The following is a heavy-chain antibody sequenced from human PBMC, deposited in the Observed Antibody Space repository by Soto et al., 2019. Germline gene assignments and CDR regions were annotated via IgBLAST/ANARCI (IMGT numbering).Heavy chain of an antibody. CDR2: IYHSGST. CDR1: SGSISSSNW. Sequence: QVQLQESGPGLVKPSGTLSLTCAVSSGSISSSNWWSWVRQPPGKGLEGIGEIYHSGSTNYNPSLKSRVTISVDESKNQFSLKLSSVTAADTAVYYCARVAARWFDPWGQGTLVTVSS. J-gene: IGHJ5*02. V-gene: IGHV4-4*02. D-gene: IGHD6-6*01. CDR3: ARVAARWFDP.